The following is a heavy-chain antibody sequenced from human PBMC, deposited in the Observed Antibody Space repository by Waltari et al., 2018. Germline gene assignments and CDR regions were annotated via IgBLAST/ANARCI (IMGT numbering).Heavy chain of an antibody. Sequence: QVQLQQWGAGLLKPSETLSLTCAVYGGSFSGYYWSWIRQPPGKGLEWIGEINHSGSTNYNPSLKSRVTISVDTSKNQFSLKLSSVTAADTAVYYCAGPDYGGNSAWYFDLWGRGTLVTVSS. J-gene: IGHJ2*01. CDR2: INHSGST. CDR3: AGPDYGGNSAWYFDL. D-gene: IGHD4-17*01. CDR1: GGSFSGYY. V-gene: IGHV4-34*01.